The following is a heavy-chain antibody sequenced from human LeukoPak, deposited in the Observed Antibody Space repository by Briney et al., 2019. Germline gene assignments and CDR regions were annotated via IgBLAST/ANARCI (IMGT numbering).Heavy chain of an antibody. J-gene: IGHJ5*02. D-gene: IGHD4-17*01. CDR3: ARFKYGDYLNCFDP. CDR1: GFSLSTSGMC. CDR2: IDWDDDK. Sequence: RESGPALVTPTQTLTLTCTFSGFSLSTSGMCVSWIRQPPGKALEWLALIDWDDDKYYSTSLKTRLTISKDTSKNQVVLTMTNMDPVDTATYYCARFKYGDYLNCFDPWGQGTLVTVSS. V-gene: IGHV2-70*01.